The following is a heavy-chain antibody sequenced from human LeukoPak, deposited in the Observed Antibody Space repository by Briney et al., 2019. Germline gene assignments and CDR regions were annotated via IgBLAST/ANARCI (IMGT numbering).Heavy chain of an antibody. Sequence: GGSLRLSCAVSGITLSNYGMSWGRQAPGKGLEWVAGISDSGGSTNYADSVKGRFTISRDTPKNTLYLQMKSLRAEDPAVYFCAKRGVVIRVILVGFHKEAYYFDSWGQGALVTVSS. J-gene: IGHJ4*02. V-gene: IGHV3-23*01. D-gene: IGHD3-22*01. CDR1: GITLSNYG. CDR2: ISDSGGST. CDR3: AKRGVVIRVILVGFHKEAYYFDS.